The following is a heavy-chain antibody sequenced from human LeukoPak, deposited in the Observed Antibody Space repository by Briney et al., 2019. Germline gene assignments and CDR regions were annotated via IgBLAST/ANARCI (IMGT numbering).Heavy chain of an antibody. V-gene: IGHV3-23*01. CDR2: ITPNADRT. CDR1: GFTFGSYG. D-gene: IGHD3-22*01. CDR3: AIMHGYYDGSGYWVQ. Sequence: GGSLRLSCAASGFTFGSYGMSWIRQAPGEGLEWVSFITPNADRTSYADSVEGRFTISRDNPRNTLYMQMNSLRDEDTALYYCAIMHGYYDGSGYWVQWGQGTLVTVSS. J-gene: IGHJ1*01.